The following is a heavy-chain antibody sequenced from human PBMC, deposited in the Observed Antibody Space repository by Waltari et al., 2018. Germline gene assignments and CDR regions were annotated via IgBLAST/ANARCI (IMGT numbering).Heavy chain of an antibody. CDR1: GFTFDDYA. Sequence: VQLVESGGGLVQPGRSLRLSCAASGFTFDDYAMHWVRQAPGKGLEGVSGISWNSGSIGYADSVKGRFTISRDNAKNSLYLQMNSLRAEDTALYYCAKALYYYDSSGYAFDIWGQGTMVTVSS. D-gene: IGHD3-22*01. CDR2: ISWNSGSI. CDR3: AKALYYYDSSGYAFDI. V-gene: IGHV3-9*01. J-gene: IGHJ3*02.